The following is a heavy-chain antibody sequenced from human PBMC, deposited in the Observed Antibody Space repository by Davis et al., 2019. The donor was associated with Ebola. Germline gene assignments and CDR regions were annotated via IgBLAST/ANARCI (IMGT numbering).Heavy chain of an antibody. Sequence: ASVKVSCKASGYTFTSYDINWVRQATGQGLEWMGWMNPNSGNTGYAQKFQGRVTMTRNTSISTAYMELSSLRSEDTAVYYCYIAYCGGDCYSPYWYFDLWGRGTLVTVSS. J-gene: IGHJ2*01. D-gene: IGHD2-21*02. CDR2: MNPNSGNT. V-gene: IGHV1-8*01. CDR1: GYTFTSYD. CDR3: YIAYCGGDCYSPYWYFDL.